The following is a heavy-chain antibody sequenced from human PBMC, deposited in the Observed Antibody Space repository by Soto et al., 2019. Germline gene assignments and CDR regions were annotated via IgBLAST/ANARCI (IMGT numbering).Heavy chain of an antibody. D-gene: IGHD6-13*01. J-gene: IGHJ4*02. Sequence: GGSLRLSCAASGFTFSSYSMNWVRQAPGKGLEWVSYISSSSSTIYYADSVKGRFTISSDSAKSTLYLQMNSLRAEDTAVYYCAPRRSIWFFDHWGEATLVTVSS. CDR2: ISSSSSTI. V-gene: IGHV3-48*01. CDR1: GFTFSSYS. CDR3: APRRSIWFFDH.